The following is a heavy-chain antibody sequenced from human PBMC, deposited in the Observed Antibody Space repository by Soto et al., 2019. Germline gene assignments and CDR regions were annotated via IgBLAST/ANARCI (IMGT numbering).Heavy chain of an antibody. CDR1: AVSISSSSYY. CDR3: ASINSGSYFYSEY. J-gene: IGHJ4*02. Sequence: SETLSLTCTFSAVSISSSSYYCGWIRQPPWKGLEWIGSIYYSGSTYYNPSLKSRVTISVDTSKNQFSLKLSSVTAADTAVYYCASINSGSYFYSEYWGQGTLVTVSS. V-gene: IGHV4-39*01. CDR2: IYYSGST. D-gene: IGHD1-26*01.